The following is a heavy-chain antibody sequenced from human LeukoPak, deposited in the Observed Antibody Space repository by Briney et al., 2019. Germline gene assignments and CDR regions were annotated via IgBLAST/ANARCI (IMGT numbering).Heavy chain of an antibody. CDR1: GYTFTGYY. Sequence: ASVKVSCKASGYTFTGYYMHWVRQAPGQGLEWMGWISAYNGNTNYAQKLQGRVTMTTDTSTSTAYMELRSLRSDDTAVYYCARNPDYYDSSGPLFGYWGQGTLVTVSS. CDR2: ISAYNGNT. D-gene: IGHD3-22*01. CDR3: ARNPDYYDSSGPLFGY. J-gene: IGHJ4*02. V-gene: IGHV1-18*04.